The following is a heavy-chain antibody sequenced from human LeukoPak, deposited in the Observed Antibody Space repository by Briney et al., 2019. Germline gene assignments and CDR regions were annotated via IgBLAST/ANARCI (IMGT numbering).Heavy chain of an antibody. CDR2: ISWNSGSI. V-gene: IGHV3-9*01. J-gene: IGHJ4*02. D-gene: IGHD5-18*01. CDR3: AKDIRDTSYYFDT. Sequence: PGRSLRLSCAASGFTFDDYAMYWVRQAPGKGLEWVSGISWNSGSIGYADSVKGRFTISRDNAKNSLYLHMNSLRAEDTALYYCAKDIRDTSYYFDTWGQGTLVTVSS. CDR1: GFTFDDYA.